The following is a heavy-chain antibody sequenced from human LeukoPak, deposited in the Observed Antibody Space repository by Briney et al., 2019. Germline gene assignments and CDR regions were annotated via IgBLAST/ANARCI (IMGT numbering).Heavy chain of an antibody. D-gene: IGHD2-21*02. Sequence: PSETLSLTCTVSGGSISSGDYYWSWIRQPPGKGLEWIGYIYYSGSTYYNPSLKSRVTISVDTSKNQFSLKLSSVTAADTAVYYCAREYGAYCGGDCYSGMSYYYYGMDVWGQGTTVTVPS. V-gene: IGHV4-30-4*01. J-gene: IGHJ6*02. CDR1: GGSISSGDYY. CDR2: IYYSGST. CDR3: AREYGAYCGGDCYSGMSYYYYGMDV.